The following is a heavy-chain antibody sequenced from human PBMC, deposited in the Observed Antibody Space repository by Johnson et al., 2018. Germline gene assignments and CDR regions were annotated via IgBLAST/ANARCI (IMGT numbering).Heavy chain of an antibody. D-gene: IGHD3-3*02. CDR3: AKDGSSISFDAVDI. Sequence: QVQLVESGGGVVQPGRSLRLSCAASGFNFSNYGMHWVRQAPGRGLEWLAVLSYDGNNKYYGDSVKGRFSISRDDSKSTLYLQLNSLRPEDRAIYYCAKDGSSISFDAVDIWGQGTMVTVS. CDR1: GFNFSNYG. J-gene: IGHJ3*02. CDR2: LSYDGNNK. V-gene: IGHV3-30*18.